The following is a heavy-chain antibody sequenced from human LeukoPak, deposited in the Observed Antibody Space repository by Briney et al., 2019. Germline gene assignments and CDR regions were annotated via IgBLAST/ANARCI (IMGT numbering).Heavy chain of an antibody. CDR1: GFTFSNYW. CDR3: ASGRQLGY. V-gene: IGHV3-7*01. Sequence: GGSLRLSCAASGFTFSNYWMSWVRQAPGKGLEWVANIKEDGSEKYYVDSVKGRFTISRDNARNSLYLQMNSLRAEDTSVYYCASGRQLGYWGQGTLVTVSS. D-gene: IGHD6-13*01. J-gene: IGHJ4*02. CDR2: IKEDGSEK.